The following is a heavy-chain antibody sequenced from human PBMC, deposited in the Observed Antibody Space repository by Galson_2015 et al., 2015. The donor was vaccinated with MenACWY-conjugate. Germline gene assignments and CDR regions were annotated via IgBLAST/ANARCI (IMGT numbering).Heavy chain of an antibody. D-gene: IGHD1-1*01. CDR3: ARDNNWSFDS. CDR1: GFTFSTYS. V-gene: IGHV3-48*02. Sequence: SLRLSCAASGFTFSTYSMNWVRQAPGKGLEWVSYISSSSSTIYYADSVKGRFTISRDNAKNSLYLQMDGLGDEDTAVYFCARDNNWSFDSWGQGTLVTVSS. J-gene: IGHJ4*02. CDR2: ISSSSSTI.